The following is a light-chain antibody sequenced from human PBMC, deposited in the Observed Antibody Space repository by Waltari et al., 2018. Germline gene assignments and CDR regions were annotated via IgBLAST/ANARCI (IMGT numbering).Light chain of an antibody. V-gene: IGLV2-23*01. J-gene: IGLJ3*02. CDR1: NSDVGGYYR. CDR2: EDT. CDR3: CSFAGSNTWV. Sequence: QSALTQPASVSGSPGQSITISCTGTNSDVGGYYRVSWYQQNPDKAPKVMIYEDTKRPSGVSYRFSGSKSGNTASLTISGLQAEDEADYYCCSFAGSNTWVFGGGTKLTVL.